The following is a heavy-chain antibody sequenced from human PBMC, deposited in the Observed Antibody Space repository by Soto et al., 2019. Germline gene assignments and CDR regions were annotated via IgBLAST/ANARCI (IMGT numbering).Heavy chain of an antibody. J-gene: IGHJ6*02. CDR1: GFTFSSYA. CDR3: AKVYDITGTTEAYYYYGMDV. Sequence: GGSLRLSCAASGFTFSSYAMSWVRQAPGKGLEWVSAISGSGGSTYYADSVKGRFTISRDNSKNTLYLQMNSLRAEDTAVYYCAKVYDITGTTEAYYYYGMDVWGQGTTVTVSS. D-gene: IGHD1-7*01. V-gene: IGHV3-23*01. CDR2: ISGSGGST.